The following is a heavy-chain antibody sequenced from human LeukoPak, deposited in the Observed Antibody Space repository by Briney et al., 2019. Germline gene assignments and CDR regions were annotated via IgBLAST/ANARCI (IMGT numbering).Heavy chain of an antibody. D-gene: IGHD2-2*01. J-gene: IGHJ3*01. CDR2: INTDGSVT. CDR3: TREQSHQLQDAFDF. Sequence: TGGSLRLSCAASGFTFSSYAMHWVRQAPGKGLVWVSRINTDGSVTYYADSVKGRFTISRDNAKKTLYLQMNSLRAEDTAVYYCTREQSHQLQDAFDFWGQGTMVTVSS. V-gene: IGHV3-74*01. CDR1: GFTFSSYA.